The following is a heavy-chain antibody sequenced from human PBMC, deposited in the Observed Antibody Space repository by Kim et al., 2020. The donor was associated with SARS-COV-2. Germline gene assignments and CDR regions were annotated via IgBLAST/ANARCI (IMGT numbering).Heavy chain of an antibody. CDR3: ARQVVPAAIGGNWFDP. CDR1: GGSISSYY. Sequence: SETLSLTCTVSGGSISSYYWSWIRQPPGKGLEWIGYIYYSGSTNYNPSLKSRVTISVDTSKNQFSLKLSSVTAADTAVYYCARQVVPAAIGGNWFDPWG. CDR2: IYYSGST. V-gene: IGHV4-59*08. J-gene: IGHJ5*02. D-gene: IGHD2-2*02.